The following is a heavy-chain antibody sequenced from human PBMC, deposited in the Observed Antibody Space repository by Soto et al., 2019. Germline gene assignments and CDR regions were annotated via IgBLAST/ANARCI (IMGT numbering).Heavy chain of an antibody. CDR3: ARERGGYSSPLLNWFDP. V-gene: IGHV1-46*01. CDR2: INPSGGST. CDR1: GYTFTSYY. D-gene: IGHD6-13*01. J-gene: IGHJ5*02. Sequence: ASVKVSCKASGYTFTSYYMHWVRQAPGQGLEWMGIINPSGGSTSYAQKFQGRVTMTRDTSTSTVYMELSSLRSEDTAVYYCARERGGYSSPLLNWFDPWGQGTRVTVSS.